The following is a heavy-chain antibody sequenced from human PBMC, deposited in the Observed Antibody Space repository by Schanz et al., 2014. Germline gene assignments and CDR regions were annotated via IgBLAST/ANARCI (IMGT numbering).Heavy chain of an antibody. V-gene: IGHV3-23*04. CDR3: AKGMGYCSGGTCYDYYYYGLDV. D-gene: IGHD2-15*01. CDR1: GFTFSSYA. J-gene: IGHJ6*02. CDR2: LSGSGGSK. Sequence: EQLVESGGGLVKPGGSLRLSCAASGFTFSSYAMSWVRQAPGKGLEWVSALSGSGGSKYYADSVKGRFTISRDNSENTLYLQMNSLSADDTAVFYCAKGMGYCSGGTCYDYYYYGLDVWGQGTTVTVSS.